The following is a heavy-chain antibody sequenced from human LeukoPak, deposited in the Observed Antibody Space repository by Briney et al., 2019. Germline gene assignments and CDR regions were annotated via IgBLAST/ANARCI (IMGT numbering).Heavy chain of an antibody. J-gene: IGHJ4*02. Sequence: GESLKISCKGSGYSFTSYWIAWVRQMPGKGLEWMGIIYPADSDTRYSPSFQGQVTISADKPTSTAYLQWSSLKASDTAMYYCARHSDWRFDYWGQGTLVTVSS. D-gene: IGHD3-9*01. V-gene: IGHV5-51*01. CDR1: GYSFTSYW. CDR3: ARHSDWRFDY. CDR2: IYPADSDT.